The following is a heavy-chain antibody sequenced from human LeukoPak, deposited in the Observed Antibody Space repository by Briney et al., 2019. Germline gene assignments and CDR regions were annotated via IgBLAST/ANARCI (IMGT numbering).Heavy chain of an antibody. J-gene: IGHJ4*02. D-gene: IGHD6-6*01. CDR1: GLSRSTGGVG. V-gene: IGHV2-5*02. CDR3: AHRGSVAARTSLFDY. CDR2: IYWDDDK. Sequence: SGPTLVNPTQTLTLTCTFSGLSRSTGGVGVGWIRQPPGKALEWLSLIYWDDDKRYSPALKSRLKITKDNTKNQVVLTMTNMDPVDTATYYCAHRGSVAARTSLFDYWGQGTLVTVSS.